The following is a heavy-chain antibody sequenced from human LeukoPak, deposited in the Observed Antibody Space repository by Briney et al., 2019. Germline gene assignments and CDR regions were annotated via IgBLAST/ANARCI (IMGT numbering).Heavy chain of an antibody. CDR3: TRTGYRSNWYVPN. CDR2: ISFDGSNS. CDR1: GFTFSSHA. V-gene: IGHV3-30-3*01. Sequence: GRSLRLSCAASGFTFSSHAMHWVRQAPGKGLEWVAVISFDGSNSYYPDSVKGRFTISRDNSNNSLYLQMDSLRGEDTAVYYCTRTGYRSNWYVPNWGQGTLVTVSS. D-gene: IGHD6-13*01. J-gene: IGHJ4*02.